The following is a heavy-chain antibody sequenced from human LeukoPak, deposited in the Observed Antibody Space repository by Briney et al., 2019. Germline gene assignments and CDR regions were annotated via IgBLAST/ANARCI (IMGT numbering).Heavy chain of an antibody. CDR3: ATHYGDYVYYYYYGMDV. CDR2: ISSSSSYI. J-gene: IGHJ6*02. V-gene: IGHV3-21*01. D-gene: IGHD4-17*01. Sequence: GGSLRLSCAASGFTFSSYSMNWVRQAPGKGLEWVSSISSSSSYIYYADSVKGRFTISRDNAKNSLYLQMSSLRAEDTAVYYCATHYGDYVYYYYYGMDVWGQGTTVTVSS. CDR1: GFTFSSYS.